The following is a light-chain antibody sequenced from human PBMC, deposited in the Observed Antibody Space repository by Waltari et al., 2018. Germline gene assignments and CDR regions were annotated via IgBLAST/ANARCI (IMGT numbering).Light chain of an antibody. J-gene: IGKJ2*01. CDR1: ETVSTY. Sequence: DIRMTQSPSSLSASVGDRVSITCRASETVSTYVSWYQQKPGKAPNLLIYVASNLQSGGPSRFSGSGSGTDFTLTIRSLQVEDFATYYCQQSYRIPPTFGQGTKVEI. CDR2: VAS. CDR3: QQSYRIPPT. V-gene: IGKV1-39*01.